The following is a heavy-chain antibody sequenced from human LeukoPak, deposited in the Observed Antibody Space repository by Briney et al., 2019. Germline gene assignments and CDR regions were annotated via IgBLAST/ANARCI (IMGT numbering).Heavy chain of an antibody. CDR2: ISTYNGNT. CDR1: GYTFTNYG. Sequence: GASVKVSCKASGYTFTNYGIHWVRQAPGQGLEWMGWISTYNGNTNYAQKYQDRLTMTTDPSTNTAYMELRSLRSDDTAVYYCAKSIVVVIAATSGFDPWGQGTLVIVSS. CDR3: AKSIVVVIAATSGFDP. J-gene: IGHJ5*02. V-gene: IGHV1-18*01. D-gene: IGHD2-15*01.